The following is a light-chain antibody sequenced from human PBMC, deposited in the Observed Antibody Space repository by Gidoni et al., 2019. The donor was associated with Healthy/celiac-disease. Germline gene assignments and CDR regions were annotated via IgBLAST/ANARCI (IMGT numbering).Light chain of an antibody. CDR1: QSISSY. CDR3: QQSYSTPVA. J-gene: IGKJ1*01. V-gene: IGKV1-39*01. CDR2: AAS. Sequence: DIQTTQSPSSLSASVGDRVTITCRASQSISSYLNWYQQKPGKAPKLLIYAASSLQSGVPSRFSGRGSGTDFTLTISSLQPEDFATYYCQQSYSTPVAFGQXTKVEIK.